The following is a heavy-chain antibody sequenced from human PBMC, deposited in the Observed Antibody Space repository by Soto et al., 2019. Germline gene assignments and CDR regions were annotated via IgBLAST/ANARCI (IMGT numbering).Heavy chain of an antibody. V-gene: IGHV4-31*03. D-gene: IGHD6-6*01. Sequence: SETLSLTCTVSGGPISSGGYYWSWIRQHPGKGLEWIGYIYYSGSTYYNPSLKSRVTISVDTSKNQFSLKLSSVTAADTAVYYCARAPGIAARPFDYWGQGTLVTVSS. CDR1: GGPISSGGYY. CDR3: ARAPGIAARPFDY. J-gene: IGHJ4*02. CDR2: IYYSGST.